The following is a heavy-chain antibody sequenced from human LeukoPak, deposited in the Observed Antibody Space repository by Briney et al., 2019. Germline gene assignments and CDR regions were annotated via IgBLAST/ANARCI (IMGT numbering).Heavy chain of an antibody. Sequence: GESLKISCKISGYKLTNNWIGWVRQMPGKGLEWMGIIYPGDSDTRYSPSFQGQVTISADKSISTAYLQWSSLKASDTAMYYCARHRYGSGSYGSQDYYSYYMDVWGKGTTVTVSS. CDR2: IYPGDSDT. J-gene: IGHJ6*03. D-gene: IGHD3-10*01. CDR3: ARHRYGSGSYGSQDYYSYYMDV. CDR1: GYKLTNNW. V-gene: IGHV5-51*01.